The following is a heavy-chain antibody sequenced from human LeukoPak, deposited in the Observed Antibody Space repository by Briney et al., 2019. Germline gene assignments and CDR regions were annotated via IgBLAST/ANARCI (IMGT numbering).Heavy chain of an antibody. J-gene: IGHJ2*01. V-gene: IGHV4-4*02. CDR2: IYHSGST. CDR1: GGSISSSNW. CDR3: ARDHSSSWYGNDGYFDL. Sequence: PSGTLSLTCAVSGGSISSSNWWSWVRQPPGKGLEWIGEIYHSGSTNYNPSLKSRVTISVDKSKNQFSLKLSSVTAEDTVVYYCARDHSSSWYGNDGYFDLWGRGTLVTVSS. D-gene: IGHD6-13*01.